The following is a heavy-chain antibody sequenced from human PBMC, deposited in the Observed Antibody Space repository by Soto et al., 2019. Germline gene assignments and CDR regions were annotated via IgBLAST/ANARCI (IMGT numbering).Heavy chain of an antibody. V-gene: IGHV5-51*01. Sequence: PVESQKISSKGSGYSFTMYWIGWVRQMHRKGLEWMGIIYPGDSDTRYSPSFQGQVTISADKSISTAYLQWRSLRSDDTAVYYCVRKTVAGANYYYGMGVWRQERTGTVSS. CDR3: VRKTVAGANYYYGMGV. J-gene: IGHJ6*02. D-gene: IGHD6-19*01. CDR2: IYPGDSDT. CDR1: GYSFTMYW.